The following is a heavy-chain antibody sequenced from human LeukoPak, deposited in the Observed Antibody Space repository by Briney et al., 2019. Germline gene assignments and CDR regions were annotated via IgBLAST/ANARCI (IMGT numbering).Heavy chain of an antibody. V-gene: IGHV1-18*01. CDR2: ISAYNGHT. D-gene: IGHD6-13*01. CDR1: GYTFTSYG. CDR3: ARGLPPPLAADDAFDI. J-gene: IGHJ3*02. Sequence: GASVKVSCKASGYTFTSYGISWVRQAPGQGLEWLGWISAYNGHTNYAQKLQGRVTMTTDTSTSTAYMELRSLRSDDRAVYYCARGLPPPLAADDAFDIWGQGTMVTVSS.